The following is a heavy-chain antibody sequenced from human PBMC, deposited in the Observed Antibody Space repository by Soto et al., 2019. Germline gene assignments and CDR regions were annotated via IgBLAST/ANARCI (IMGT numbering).Heavy chain of an antibody. V-gene: IGHV4-34*01. D-gene: IGHD2-8*02. Sequence: QVQLQQWGAGLLKPSETLSHTCAVYGGSFSGYYWTWIRQPPGTGLEWIGEINHSGSTNYNPSLKSRVTISVDTSKNQFSLKLTSVTAADTAVYYCARDKITGLFDYWGQGTLVTVYS. CDR3: ARDKITGLFDY. CDR1: GGSFSGYY. J-gene: IGHJ4*02. CDR2: INHSGST.